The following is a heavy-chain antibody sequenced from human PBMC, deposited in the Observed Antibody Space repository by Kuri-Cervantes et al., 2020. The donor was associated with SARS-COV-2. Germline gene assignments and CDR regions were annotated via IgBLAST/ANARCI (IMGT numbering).Heavy chain of an antibody. CDR3: ARAEVEMATITLYYYYGMDV. CDR2: INPDGSYT. CDR1: GFTFSGHW. Sequence: GESLKISCAASGFTFSGHWIHWVRQAPGKGLVWVSRINPDGSYTNNADSVKGRFTLSRDNAKNMLFLQMNSLRAEDTAVYYCARAEVEMATITLYYYYGMDVWGQGNTVNGSS. D-gene: IGHD5-24*01. J-gene: IGHJ6*01. V-gene: IGHV3-74*01.